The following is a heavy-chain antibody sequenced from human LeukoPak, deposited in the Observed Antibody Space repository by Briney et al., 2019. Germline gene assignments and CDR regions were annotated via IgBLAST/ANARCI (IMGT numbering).Heavy chain of an antibody. Sequence: ASVKVSCKASGYTFPSYFMHWVRQAPGQGLEWMGIINPTGGSTTYAQKFQGRVTITADESTSTAYMELSSLRSEDTAVYYCAREDSTGAFDIWGQGTMVTVSS. J-gene: IGHJ3*02. V-gene: IGHV1-46*01. CDR3: AREDSTGAFDI. D-gene: IGHD6-13*01. CDR1: GYTFPSYF. CDR2: INPTGGST.